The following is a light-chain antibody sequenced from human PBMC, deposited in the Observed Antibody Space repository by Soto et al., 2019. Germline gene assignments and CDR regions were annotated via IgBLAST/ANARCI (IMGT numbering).Light chain of an antibody. J-gene: IGKJ1*01. V-gene: IGKV1-5*03. CDR3: QQYHGYPWT. CDR2: EAS. CDR1: QSIHTW. Sequence: DIQMTQSPSTLSASLGDRVTITCRASQSIHTWLAWYQHKPGKAPKLLISEASLSESGVPSRFSGSGSGTQFTLTISSLQPDDFATYFCQQYHGYPWTFSQGTKVDIK.